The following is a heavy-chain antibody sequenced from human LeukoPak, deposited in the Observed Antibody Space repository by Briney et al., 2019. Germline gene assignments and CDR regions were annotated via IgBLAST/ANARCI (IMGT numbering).Heavy chain of an antibody. CDR3: ARVVY. CDR1: GFTFSSYA. Sequence: PGRSLRLSCAASGFTFSSYAMHWVRQAPGKGLEWVAVISYDGSNKYYADSVKGRFTISRDNSKNTLYLQMNSLRAEDTAVYYCARVVYWGQGTLVTVSS. V-gene: IGHV3-30-3*01. CDR2: ISYDGSNK. J-gene: IGHJ4*02.